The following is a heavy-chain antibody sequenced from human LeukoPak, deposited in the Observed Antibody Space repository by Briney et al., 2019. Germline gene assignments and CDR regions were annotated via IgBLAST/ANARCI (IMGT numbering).Heavy chain of an antibody. D-gene: IGHD4-11*01. CDR3: VKGATVKPFDY. CDR2: PHYDGSNK. J-gene: IGHJ4*02. V-gene: IGHV3-30*02. CDR1: GFAFSTYG. Sequence: GGSLRLSCAASGFAFSTYGMHWVRQAPGKGLEWVAFPHYDGSNKYYADSVKGRFTMSRDNSKNRLYLQMNSLRIEDTAVYFCVKGATVKPFDYWGQGTLVTVSS.